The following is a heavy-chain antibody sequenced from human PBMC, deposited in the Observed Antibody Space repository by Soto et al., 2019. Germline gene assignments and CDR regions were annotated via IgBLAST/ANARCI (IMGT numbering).Heavy chain of an antibody. V-gene: IGHV3-23*01. CDR3: AKIRLYDSTGYHRDALDI. D-gene: IGHD3-22*01. J-gene: IGHJ3*02. Sequence: PGGSLRLSCAASGFTFSSYAMSWVRQAPGKGLEWVSGISGSGDGTYYADSVKGRFTISRDNSKNTLYLRMSSLRAEDTAVYYCAKIRLYDSTGYHRDALDIWGQGTMVTVSS. CDR1: GFTFSSYA. CDR2: ISGSGDGT.